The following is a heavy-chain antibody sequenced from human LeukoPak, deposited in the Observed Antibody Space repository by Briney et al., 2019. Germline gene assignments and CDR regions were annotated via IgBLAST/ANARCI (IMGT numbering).Heavy chain of an antibody. CDR3: ARSNVVVTAIDY. Sequence: PGRSLRLSCAASGFTFSSYAMHWVRQAPGKGLEWVAVISYDGSNKYYADSVKGRFTISRDNSKNTLYLQMNSLRAEDTAVYYCARSNVVVTAIDYWGQGTLVTVSS. CDR2: ISYDGSNK. V-gene: IGHV3-30-3*01. D-gene: IGHD2-21*02. J-gene: IGHJ4*02. CDR1: GFTFSSYA.